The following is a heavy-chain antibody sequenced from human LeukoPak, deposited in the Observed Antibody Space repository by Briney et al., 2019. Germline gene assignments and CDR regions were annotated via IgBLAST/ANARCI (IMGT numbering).Heavy chain of an antibody. V-gene: IGHV3-23*01. CDR1: GFTFSIYA. Sequence: GGSLRLSCAASGFTFSIYAMSWVRQAPGKGLEWVSAISGSGGSTYYADSVKGRCTISRENSKNTLYLKMNSLSAADTAVYYCAKEMYSGIAVAGVFEYRGQGTLVTVSS. CDR3: AKEMYSGIAVAGVFEY. CDR2: ISGSGGST. D-gene: IGHD6-19*01. J-gene: IGHJ4*02.